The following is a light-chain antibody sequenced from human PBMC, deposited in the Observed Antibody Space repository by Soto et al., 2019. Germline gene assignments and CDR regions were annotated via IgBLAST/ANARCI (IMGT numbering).Light chain of an antibody. V-gene: IGLV2-14*01. CDR1: SSDVGGYNY. J-gene: IGLJ1*01. CDR2: EVS. CDR3: SSYTSSSTRV. Sequence: QSVLTQPASVSGSPGQSITISCTGTSSDVGGYNYVSWYQKHPGKAPKLMIYEVSNRPSGVSNRFSGSKSGKMASLTISGLQAEDEADYYCSSYTSSSTRVFGTGTQLTVL.